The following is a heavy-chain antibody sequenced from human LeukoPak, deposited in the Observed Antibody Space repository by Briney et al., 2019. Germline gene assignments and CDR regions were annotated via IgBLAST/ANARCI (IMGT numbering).Heavy chain of an antibody. CDR3: ARQRGYCSTTSCPSGDY. J-gene: IGHJ4*02. Sequence: PSETLSLTCTVSGGSIGGSTYYWSWFRQPPGKGLEWIGSIHYSGSTYYNPSLKGRVTISVDTSKNHFSLRLTSVTAADTAVYYCARQRGYCSTTSCPSGDYWGQGTLVTVSS. CDR2: IHYSGST. CDR1: GGSIGGSTYY. V-gene: IGHV4-39*01. D-gene: IGHD2-2*01.